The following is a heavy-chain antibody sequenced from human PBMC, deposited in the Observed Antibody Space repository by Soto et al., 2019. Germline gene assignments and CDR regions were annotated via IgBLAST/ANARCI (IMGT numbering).Heavy chain of an antibody. CDR1: GGTFSSYA. V-gene: IGHV1-69*13. Sequence: SVKVSCKASGGTFSSYAISWVRQAPGQGLEWMGGIIPIFGTANYAQKFQGRVTITADESTSTAYMELSSLRSEDTAVYYCARETPAYGSGSYYYYYGMDVWGQGTTVTVSS. D-gene: IGHD3-10*01. CDR2: IIPIFGTA. J-gene: IGHJ6*02. CDR3: ARETPAYGSGSYYYYYGMDV.